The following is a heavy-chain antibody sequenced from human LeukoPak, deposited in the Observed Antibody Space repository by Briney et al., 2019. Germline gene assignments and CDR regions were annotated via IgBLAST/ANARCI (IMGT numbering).Heavy chain of an antibody. D-gene: IGHD3-22*01. J-gene: IGHJ4*02. CDR3: ARERYYDSSGYYPYYFDY. CDR1: GFTFSDHY. V-gene: IGHV3-72*01. CDR2: TRNKANSYTT. Sequence: PGGSLRLSCAASGFTFSDHYMDWVRQAPGKGLEWVGRTRNKANSYTTEYAASVKGRFTISRDDSKNSLYLQMNSLKTEDTAVYYCARERYYDSSGYYPYYFDYWGQGTLATVSS.